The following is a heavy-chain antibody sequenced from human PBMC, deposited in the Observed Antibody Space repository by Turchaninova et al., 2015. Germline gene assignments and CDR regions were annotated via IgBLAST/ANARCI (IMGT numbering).Heavy chain of an antibody. V-gene: IGHV1-3*01. D-gene: IGHD5/OR15-5a*01. Sequence: QVQLVQSGAEVKKPGASVKVSCKASGYTFTNYIIYWVRQAPGQGLEWMAWINPGNGDTKSSQRFQERVTITRDTSASAAYMELSSLTSEDTSGYSCAGNQVSTWGGLDYWGQGTLVTVSS. J-gene: IGHJ4*02. CDR3: AGNQVSTWGGLDY. CDR1: GYTFTNYI. CDR2: INPGNGDT.